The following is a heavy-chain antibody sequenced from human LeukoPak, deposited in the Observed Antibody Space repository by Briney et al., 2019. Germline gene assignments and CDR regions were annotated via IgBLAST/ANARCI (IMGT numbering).Heavy chain of an antibody. CDR3: ARVKQQLVRLLGRDTTYYYYYYMDV. J-gene: IGHJ6*03. D-gene: IGHD6-13*01. Sequence: GGSLRLSCEASGFTFNTYWMSWVRQAPGKGLEWVANIKQDGSEKHYVDSVKGRFTISRDNAKNSLFLQMNSLRAEDTAVYFCARVKQQLVRLLGRDTTYYYYYYMDVWGKGTTVTVSS. V-gene: IGHV3-7*01. CDR2: IKQDGSEK. CDR1: GFTFNTYW.